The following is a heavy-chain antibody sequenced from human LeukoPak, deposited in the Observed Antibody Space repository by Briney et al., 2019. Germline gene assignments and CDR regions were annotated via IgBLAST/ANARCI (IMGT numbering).Heavy chain of an antibody. CDR1: GYTFTGYY. V-gene: IGHV1-18*04. CDR3: ARVNGGWYYYYYYMDV. Sequence: GASVKVSCKASGYTFTGYYMHWVRQAPGQGLEWMGWISAYNGNTNYAQRLQGRVTMTTDTSTSTAYMELRSLRSDDTAVYYCARVNGGWYYYYYYMDVWGKGTTVTVSS. CDR2: ISAYNGNT. J-gene: IGHJ6*03. D-gene: IGHD6-19*01.